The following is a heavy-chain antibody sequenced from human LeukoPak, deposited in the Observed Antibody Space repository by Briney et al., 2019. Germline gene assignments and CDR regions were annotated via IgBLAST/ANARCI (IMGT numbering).Heavy chain of an antibody. D-gene: IGHD5-18*01. Sequence: ASVKVSCKASGYTFSSYYMHWVRQAPGQGLEWMGIINPSGGSTRYAQKFQGRVTMTRDMSTSTVYMELSSLRSEDTAVYYCARALPHRRLMDTTMEQHWFDPWGQGTLVTVSS. J-gene: IGHJ5*02. CDR2: INPSGGST. CDR1: GYTFSSYY. CDR3: ARALPHRRLMDTTMEQHWFDP. V-gene: IGHV1-46*01.